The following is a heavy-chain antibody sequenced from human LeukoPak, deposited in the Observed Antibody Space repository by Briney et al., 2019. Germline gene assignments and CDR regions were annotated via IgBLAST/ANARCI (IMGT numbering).Heavy chain of an antibody. J-gene: IGHJ4*02. Sequence: LSLTCTVSGGSISSYYWSWIRQPPGKGLEWVSYISSSSSTIYYADSVKGRFTISRDNAKNSLYLQMNSLRAEDTAVYYCASGVELATITGGFDYWGQGTLVTVSS. D-gene: IGHD5-24*01. V-gene: IGHV3-11*04. CDR1: GGSISSYY. CDR2: ISSSSSTI. CDR3: ASGVELATITGGFDY.